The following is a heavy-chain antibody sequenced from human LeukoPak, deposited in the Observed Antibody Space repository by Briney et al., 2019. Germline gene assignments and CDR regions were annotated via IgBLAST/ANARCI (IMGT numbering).Heavy chain of an antibody. D-gene: IGHD5-12*01. J-gene: IGHJ6*03. CDR1: GYTFISYG. CDR2: ISAYNGNT. CDR3: ARIVATILGPYYYYYMDV. V-gene: IGHV1-18*01. Sequence: GASVKVSCKASGYTFISYGISWVRQAPGQGLEWMGWISAYNGNTNYAQKLQGRVTMTTDTSTSTAYMELRSLRSDDTAVYYCARIVATILGPYYYYYMDVWGKGTTVTVSS.